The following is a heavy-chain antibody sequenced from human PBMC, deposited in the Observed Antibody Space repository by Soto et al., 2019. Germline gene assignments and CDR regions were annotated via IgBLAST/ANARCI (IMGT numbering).Heavy chain of an antibody. V-gene: IGHV1-24*01. Sequence: SVKVSCKVSGYTLTELSMHWVRQAPGKGLEWMGGLDPEDGETIYAQKFQGRVTMTEDTSTDTACMELSSLRSEDTAVYYCATGPCSSSYSYGIDVSGQRTTDTGS. J-gene: IGHJ6*02. D-gene: IGHD6-6*01. CDR3: ATGPCSSSYSYGIDV. CDR2: LDPEDGET. CDR1: GYTLTELS.